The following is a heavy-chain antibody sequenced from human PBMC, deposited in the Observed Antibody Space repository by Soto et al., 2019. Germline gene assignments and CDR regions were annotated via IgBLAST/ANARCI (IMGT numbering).Heavy chain of an antibody. CDR1: GGTFSSYA. CDR2: IIPIFGTA. CDR3: ARDAGDYYDSSGYLG. D-gene: IGHD3-22*01. V-gene: IGHV1-69*13. J-gene: IGHJ4*02. Sequence: GASVKVSCKASGGTFSSYAISCVRQAPGQGLEWMGGIIPIFGTANYAQKFQGRVTITADESTSTAYMELSSLRSEDTAVYYCARDAGDYYDSSGYLGWGQGTLVTVSS.